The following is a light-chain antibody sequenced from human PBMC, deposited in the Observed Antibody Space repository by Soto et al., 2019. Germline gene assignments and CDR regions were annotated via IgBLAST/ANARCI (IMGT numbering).Light chain of an antibody. V-gene: IGKV3-15*01. CDR2: GAS. CDR3: HQYNNWPPYT. CDR1: QSVSSD. Sequence: EIVMTQSPATLSVSPGERVTLSCRASQSVSSDLAWYQQKPGQAPRLLIYGASTRATGIPARFSGSGSGTEFTLAISSLQSEDFAVYFCHQYNNWPPYTFGQVTKLEIK. J-gene: IGKJ2*01.